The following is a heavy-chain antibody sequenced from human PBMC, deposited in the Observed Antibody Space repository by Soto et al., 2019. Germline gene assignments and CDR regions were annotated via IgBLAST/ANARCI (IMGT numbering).Heavy chain of an antibody. CDR3: ATAEGDY. V-gene: IGHV3-74*01. CDR2: MNSDGSTT. CDR1: GFTFGNSW. J-gene: IGHJ4*02. Sequence: EVQLVESGGALVQPGGSLRLSCAASGFTFGNSWMHWVRQAPGEGLEWVSRMNSDGSTTDYADSVKGRFTVSRDNAKNTLYLQMSSLRAENTAIYCCATAEGDYWGPGTLVTVSS.